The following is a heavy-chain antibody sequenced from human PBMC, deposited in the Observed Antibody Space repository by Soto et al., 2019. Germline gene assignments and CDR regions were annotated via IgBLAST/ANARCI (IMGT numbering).Heavy chain of an antibody. Sequence: SETLSLTCTFSGVSISSYYWSWIRQSPGKGLEWIGYIYYSGSTDYNPSLKSRVTISVGTSKNQFSLKLSSVTASDTAVYYCARHARGVRFDYFDYWGQGTLVTVSS. J-gene: IGHJ4*02. CDR3: ARHARGVRFDYFDY. CDR1: GVSISSYY. D-gene: IGHD3-10*01. CDR2: IYYSGST. V-gene: IGHV4-59*08.